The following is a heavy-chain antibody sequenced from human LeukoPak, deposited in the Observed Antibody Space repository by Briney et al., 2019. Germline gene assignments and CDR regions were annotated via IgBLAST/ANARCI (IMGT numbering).Heavy chain of an antibody. Sequence: GGSLRLSCTVSGFTVSSNSMSWVRQAPGKGLEWVSFIYSDNTHYSDSVKGRFIISRDSSKNTLYLQMNSLTAEDTAVYYPVVVITGIHYWGQGTLVTVSS. D-gene: IGHD3-22*01. CDR2: IYSDNT. J-gene: IGHJ4*02. CDR3: VVVITGIHY. V-gene: IGHV3-66*01. CDR1: GFTVSSNS.